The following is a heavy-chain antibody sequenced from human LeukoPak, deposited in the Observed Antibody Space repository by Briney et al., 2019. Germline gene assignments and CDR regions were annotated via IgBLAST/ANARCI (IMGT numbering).Heavy chain of an antibody. D-gene: IGHD5-12*01. J-gene: IGHJ4*02. CDR1: GFTVSSNY. Sequence: GGSLRLSCAASGFTVSSNYMSWVRQAPGKGLEWVSVIYSGGSTYYADSVKGRFTISRDNSKNTLYLQMNSLRAEDTAVYYCARVSGYSGYPFDYWGQGTLVTVSS. CDR2: IYSGGST. CDR3: ARVSGYSGYPFDY. V-gene: IGHV3-53*01.